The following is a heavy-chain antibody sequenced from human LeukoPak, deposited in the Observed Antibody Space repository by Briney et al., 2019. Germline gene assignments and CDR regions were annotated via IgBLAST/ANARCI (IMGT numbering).Heavy chain of an antibody. Sequence: GGSLRLSCAASGFTFSSYWMSWVRQAPGKGLEWVSAISGSGGSTYYADSAKGRFTISRDNSKNTLYLQMNSLRAEDTAVYYCAKDKFSGLPRYYFDYWGQGTLVTVSS. D-gene: IGHD3-10*01. CDR1: GFTFSSYW. J-gene: IGHJ4*02. CDR3: AKDKFSGLPRYYFDY. V-gene: IGHV3-23*01. CDR2: ISGSGGST.